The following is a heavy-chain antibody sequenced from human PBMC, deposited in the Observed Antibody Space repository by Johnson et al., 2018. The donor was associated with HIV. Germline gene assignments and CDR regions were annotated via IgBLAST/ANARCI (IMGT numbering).Heavy chain of an antibody. CDR3: AKDTVWSSGYYGGAFDI. J-gene: IGHJ3*02. Sequence: QVQLVESGGGVVQPGRSLRLSCAASGFTFSSYGMHWVRQAPGTGLEWVAVIWYDGSNKYYADSVKGRFTISGDNSKNTLSLQMNSRRAEDTAVYYCAKDTVWSSGYYGGAFDIWGQGTMVTVSS. V-gene: IGHV3-33*06. CDR1: GFTFSSYG. CDR2: IWYDGSNK. D-gene: IGHD3-22*01.